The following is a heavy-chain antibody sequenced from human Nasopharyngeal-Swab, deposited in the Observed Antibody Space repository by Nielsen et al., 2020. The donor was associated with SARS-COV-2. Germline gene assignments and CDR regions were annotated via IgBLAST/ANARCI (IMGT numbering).Heavy chain of an antibody. Sequence: VRQAPGKGLEWISYISDDNTIFYADSVKGRFTISRDNSKNTLYLQMNSLRAEDTAVYYCAKAEGSNNYYYYGMDVWGQGTTVTVSS. D-gene: IGHD6-13*01. CDR3: AKAEGSNNYYYYGMDV. V-gene: IGHV3-23*01. J-gene: IGHJ6*02. CDR2: ISDDNTI.